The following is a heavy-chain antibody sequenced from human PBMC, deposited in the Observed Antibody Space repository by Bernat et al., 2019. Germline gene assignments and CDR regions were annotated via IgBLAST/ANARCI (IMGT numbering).Heavy chain of an antibody. CDR1: GCSIRSGDYY. J-gene: IGHJ4*02. Sequence: QVQLQESGPGLLKPSQTLSLTCTVSGCSIRSGDYYWSWIRQPPGKGLEWIGYIYYSGSTYENPSLRSRVTIAVDTSKNQFALKLSSETAADTAVYYCDRTTIRDDYWGQGTLVTVAT. CDR3: DRTTIRDDY. CDR2: IYYSGST. V-gene: IGHV4-30-4*01. D-gene: IGHD1-1*01.